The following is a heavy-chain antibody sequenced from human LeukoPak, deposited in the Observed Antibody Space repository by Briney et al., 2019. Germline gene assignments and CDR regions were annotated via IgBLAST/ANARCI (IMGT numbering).Heavy chain of an antibody. CDR2: IYYSGTT. CDR1: GGSISSSPYY. V-gene: IGHV4-39*07. Sequence: PSETLSLTCTVSGGSISSSPYYWGWIRQPPGKGLEWIGSIYYSGTTHYNPSLESRVTISVDTSKNQFSLKLASVTAADTAIYYCAKRAGGFSYYNWFDPWGQGTLVTVSS. CDR3: AKRAGGFSYYNWFDP. J-gene: IGHJ5*02. D-gene: IGHD5-18*01.